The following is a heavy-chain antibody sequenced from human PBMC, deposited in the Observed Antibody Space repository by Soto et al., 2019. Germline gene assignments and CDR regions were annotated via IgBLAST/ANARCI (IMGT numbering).Heavy chain of an antibody. J-gene: IGHJ4*02. V-gene: IGHV3-48*04. CDR1: GFTFNNYG. CDR3: VRRYCSSTSCTFDF. D-gene: IGHD2-2*01. CDR2: ISSSGSTM. Sequence: GGSLRLSCVVSGFTFNNYGINWVRQAPGKGLEWVSYISSSGSTMYYADSVKGRFTISRDNAKNSLYLQMNSLRAEDTAVYYCVRRYCSSTSCTFDFWGQGALVTVSS.